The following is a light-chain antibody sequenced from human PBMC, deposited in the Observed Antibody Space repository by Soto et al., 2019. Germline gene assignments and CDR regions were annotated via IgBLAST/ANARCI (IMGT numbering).Light chain of an antibody. J-gene: IGKJ1*01. CDR2: GAS. Sequence: EVVLTQSPATLSLSPGERATLSCRASENVRTFVDWYQQKPGQAARLLIYGASNRATGIPARFSGSGSGTDFTLTISNLEPEDFAVYYCQQHSHWPPWTFGQGTRVEIQ. V-gene: IGKV3-11*01. CDR3: QQHSHWPPWT. CDR1: ENVRTF.